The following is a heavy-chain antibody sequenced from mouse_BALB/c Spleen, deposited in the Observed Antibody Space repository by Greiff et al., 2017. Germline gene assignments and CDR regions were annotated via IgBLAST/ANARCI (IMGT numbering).Heavy chain of an antibody. D-gene: IGHD2-14*01. J-gene: IGHJ1*01. CDR2: ISSGSSTI. CDR1: GFTFSSFG. CDR3: ARGYEYLDV. Sequence: DVMLVESGGGLVQPGGSRKLSCAASGFTFSSFGMHWVRQAPEKGLEWVAYISSGSSTIYYADTVKGRFTISRDNPKNTLFLQMTSLRSEDTAMYYCARGYEYLDVWGAGTTVTVSS. V-gene: IGHV5-17*02.